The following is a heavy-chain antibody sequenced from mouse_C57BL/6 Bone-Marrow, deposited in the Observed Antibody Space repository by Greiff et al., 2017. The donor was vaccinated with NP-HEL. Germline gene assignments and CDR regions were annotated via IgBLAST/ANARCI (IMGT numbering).Heavy chain of an antibody. Sequence: EVQLVESGGDLVKPGGSLKLSCAASGFTFSSSGMSWFRPTPDKRLECVATISSGGSYTYYPDSVKGRFTISRDNAKNTLYLQMSSLKSEDTAMYYCARRFITTVVASGDAMDYWGQGTSVTVSS. J-gene: IGHJ4*01. CDR1: GFTFSSSG. V-gene: IGHV5-6*01. CDR3: ARRFITTVVASGDAMDY. CDR2: ISSGGSYT. D-gene: IGHD1-1*01.